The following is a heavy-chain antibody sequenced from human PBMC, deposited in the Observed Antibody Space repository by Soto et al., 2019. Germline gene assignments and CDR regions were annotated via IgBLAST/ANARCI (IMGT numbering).Heavy chain of an antibody. CDR3: ASLFVQLERRSIDY. CDR2: INSDGSST. D-gene: IGHD1-1*01. V-gene: IGHV3-74*01. CDR1: GFTFSSYW. Sequence: GGSLRLSCAASGFTFSSYWMHWVRQAPGKGLVWVSRINSDGSSTSYADSVKGRFTISRDNAKNTLYLQMNSLRAEDTAVYYCASLFVQLERRSIDYWGQGTLVTVSS. J-gene: IGHJ4*02.